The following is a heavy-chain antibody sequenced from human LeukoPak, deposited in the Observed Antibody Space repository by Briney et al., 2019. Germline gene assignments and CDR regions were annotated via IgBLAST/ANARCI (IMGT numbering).Heavy chain of an antibody. CDR3: AKGSSSGTVDY. Sequence: PGMSLRLSCAASGFTFSNYDTHWVRQAPGKGLEWVAFISYDGTNKYYADSVKGRFTFSRDNSKYTLYLQMNSLRAEDTAVYYCAKGSSSGTVDYWGQGTLVAVSS. J-gene: IGHJ4*02. V-gene: IGHV3-30*18. CDR1: GFTFSNYD. CDR2: ISYDGTNK. D-gene: IGHD3-22*01.